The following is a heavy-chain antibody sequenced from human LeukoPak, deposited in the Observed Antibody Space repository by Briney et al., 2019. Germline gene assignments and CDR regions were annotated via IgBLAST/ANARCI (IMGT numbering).Heavy chain of an antibody. D-gene: IGHD2-15*01. J-gene: IGHJ4*02. CDR1: GFTVSDNY. Sequence: GGSLRLSCAASGFTVSDNYMSWFRQAPGKGLEWLSVLDSGGTAIYADSVRGRFTISRDNSKNTLHLQMDSLTIEDSALYYCARDHVVASGAVAYCGQGTLVTVSS. CDR3: ARDHVVASGAVAY. CDR2: LDSGGTA. V-gene: IGHV3-53*01.